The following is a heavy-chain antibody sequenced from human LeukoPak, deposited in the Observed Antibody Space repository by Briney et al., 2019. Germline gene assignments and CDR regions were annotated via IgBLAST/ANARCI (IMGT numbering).Heavy chain of an antibody. V-gene: IGHV3-13*01. J-gene: IGHJ4*02. Sequence: GGSLRLSCAASGFTFSSYDMHWVRQATGKGLEWVSAIGTAGDTYYPGSVKCRFTISRDNAKNSLYLQMNSLRAEDTAVYYCASESVRPGTYGDYYWGQGTLVTVSS. CDR2: IGTAGDT. D-gene: IGHD4-17*01. CDR1: GFTFSSYD. CDR3: ASESVRPGTYGDYY.